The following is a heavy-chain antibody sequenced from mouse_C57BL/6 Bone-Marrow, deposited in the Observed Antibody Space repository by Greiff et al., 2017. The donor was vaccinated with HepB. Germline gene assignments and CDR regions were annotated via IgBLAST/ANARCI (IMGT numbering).Heavy chain of an antibody. J-gene: IGHJ2*01. CDR2: IRNKANGYTT. Sequence: DVQLQESGGGLVQPGGSLSLSCAASGFTFTDYYMSWVRQPPGKALEWLGFIRNKANGYTTEYSAYVKVRFTISRDNSQSILYLQMNALSAKDSATYYCARYIGDEFFDYWGQGTTLTVSS. CDR1: GFTFTDYY. CDR3: ARYIGDEFFDY. D-gene: IGHD3-1*01. V-gene: IGHV7-3*01.